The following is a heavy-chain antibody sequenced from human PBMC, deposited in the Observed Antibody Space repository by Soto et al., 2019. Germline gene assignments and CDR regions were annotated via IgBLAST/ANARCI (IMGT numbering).Heavy chain of an antibody. CDR1: GFTFNNFA. CDR2: INHSGST. CDR3: ARGLREQLVRWFDP. V-gene: IGHV4-34*01. Sequence: GSLRLSCAASGFTFNNFAMSWIRQPPGKGLEWIGEINHSGSTNYNPSLKSRVTISVDTSKNQFSLKLSSVTAADTAVYYCARGLREQLVRWFDPWGQGTLVTVSS. D-gene: IGHD6-6*01. J-gene: IGHJ5*02.